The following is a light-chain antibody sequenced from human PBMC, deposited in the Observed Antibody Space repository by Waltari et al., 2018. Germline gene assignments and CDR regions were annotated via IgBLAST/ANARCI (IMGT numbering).Light chain of an antibody. CDR2: RNN. Sequence: QSVLTQPPSASGTPGQRVTISCPGSSSNIGSNSVNWYHHLPGAAPKLLIYRNNQRPSGVPDRFSGSKSGTAASLAISGLQSDDEGDYHCSSWDDTLRGPIFGGGTRLTVL. J-gene: IGLJ2*01. V-gene: IGLV1-44*01. CDR1: SSNIGSNS. CDR3: SSWDDTLRGPI.